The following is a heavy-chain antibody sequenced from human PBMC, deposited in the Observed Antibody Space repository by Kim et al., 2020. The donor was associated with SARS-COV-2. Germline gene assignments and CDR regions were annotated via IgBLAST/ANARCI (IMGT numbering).Heavy chain of an antibody. CDR1: GGTFSTYA. CDR3: ASGPYDSSAYYYVRFDN. Sequence: SVKVSCKASGGTFSTYAITWVRQAPGQGLEWMGGIIPIFATSNYAQKFRGRLTITAGKSTNTAYMELSSLRSEDTAVYYCASGPYDSSAYYYVRFDNWGQGTLVTVSS. J-gene: IGHJ4*02. CDR2: IIPIFATS. D-gene: IGHD3-22*01. V-gene: IGHV1-69*06.